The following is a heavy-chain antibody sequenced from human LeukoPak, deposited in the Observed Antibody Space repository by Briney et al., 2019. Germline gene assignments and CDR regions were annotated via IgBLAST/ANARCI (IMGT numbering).Heavy chain of an antibody. J-gene: IGHJ4*02. CDR2: MNPNSGNT. D-gene: IGHD3-22*01. CDR3: ARSLYDSSGYSLGY. Sequence: ASVKVSCKASGYTFTSYDINWVRQATGQGLEWMGWMNPNSGNTGYAQKFQGRVTMTRDTSISTAYMELSRLRSDDTAVYYCARSLYDSSGYSLGYWGQGTLVTVSS. V-gene: IGHV1-8*01. CDR1: GYTFTSYD.